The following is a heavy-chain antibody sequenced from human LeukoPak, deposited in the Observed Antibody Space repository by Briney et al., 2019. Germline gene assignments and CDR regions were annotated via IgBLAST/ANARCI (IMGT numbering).Heavy chain of an antibody. CDR3: AKYHFGVIAAAVFDY. Sequence: GGSLRLSCAASGFTFSSYAMSWVRQAPGKGLEWVSAISGRGGSTYYADSVKGRFTISRDNSKNTLYLQMNSLRAEDTAVYYCAKYHFGVIAAAVFDYWGQGTLVTVSS. CDR1: GFTFSSYA. D-gene: IGHD6-13*01. CDR2: ISGRGGST. J-gene: IGHJ4*02. V-gene: IGHV3-23*01.